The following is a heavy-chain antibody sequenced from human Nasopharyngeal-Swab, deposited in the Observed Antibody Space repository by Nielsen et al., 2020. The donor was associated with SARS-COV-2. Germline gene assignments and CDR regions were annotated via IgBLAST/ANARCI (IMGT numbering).Heavy chain of an antibody. CDR2: IIPIFGTA. CDR1: GGTFSSYA. V-gene: IGHV1-69*05. D-gene: IGHD5-18*01. CDR3: ARDAAWIQLLGSLYGMDV. Sequence: SVKVSCKASGGTFSSYAISWVRQAPGQGLEWMGGIIPIFGTANYAQKFQGRVTMTRDTSTSTVYMELSSLRSEDTAVYYCARDAAWIQLLGSLYGMDVWGQGTTVTVSS. J-gene: IGHJ6*02.